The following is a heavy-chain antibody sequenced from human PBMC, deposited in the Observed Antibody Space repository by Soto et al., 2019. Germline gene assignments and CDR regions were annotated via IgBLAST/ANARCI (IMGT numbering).Heavy chain of an antibody. CDR3: AKGAMRSFHGLDV. V-gene: IGHV3-23*01. Sequence: EVQLLESGGGLVQPGGSLRLSCVASGFTFSSFAMTWVRQAPGKGLEWVSGINNGGGSTYYAGSVKGRFTISRDNAENTLFLHMNSLTAEVTAIYYCAKGAMRSFHGLDVWGQGTTVTASS. J-gene: IGHJ6*02. CDR2: INNGGGST. CDR1: GFTFSSFA. D-gene: IGHD1-26*01.